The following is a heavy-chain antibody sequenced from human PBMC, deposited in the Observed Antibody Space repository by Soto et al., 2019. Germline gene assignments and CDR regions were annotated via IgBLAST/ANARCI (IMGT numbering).Heavy chain of an antibody. CDR3: ARTAARAWLVLANWFDP. D-gene: IGHD6-19*01. CDR1: GGSISSGGYY. Sequence: PSETLSLTCTVSGGSISSGGYYWSWIRQHPGKGLEWIGYIYYSGSTYYNPSLKSRVTISVATSKNQFSLKLSPVTAADTAVYYCARTAARAWLVLANWFDPWGQGTLVTVSS. CDR2: IYYSGST. V-gene: IGHV4-31*03. J-gene: IGHJ5*02.